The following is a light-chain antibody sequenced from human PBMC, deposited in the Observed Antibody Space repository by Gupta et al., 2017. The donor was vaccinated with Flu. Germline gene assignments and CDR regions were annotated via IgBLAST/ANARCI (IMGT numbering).Light chain of an antibody. CDR3: QQDYDIPYS. CDR1: QSVLYSSNNKNY. J-gene: IGKJ2*03. CDR2: WAS. Sequence: DIVMTQSQDSLAVSLGERATINCKSSQSVLYSSNNKNYLTWYQQKPGQPPKLLIYWASTRESGVPDRFSGSGSGTDFTLTISSLQAEDVAIYYCQQDYDIPYSFGQGTKMEIK. V-gene: IGKV4-1*01.